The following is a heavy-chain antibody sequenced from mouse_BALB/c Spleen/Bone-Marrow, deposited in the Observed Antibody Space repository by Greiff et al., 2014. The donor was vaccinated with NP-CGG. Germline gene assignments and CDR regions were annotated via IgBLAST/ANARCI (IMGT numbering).Heavy chain of an antibody. J-gene: IGHJ2*01. V-gene: IGHV3-6*02. CDR3: ANYGNYFDY. CDR1: GYSITSGYY. Sequence: EVKLVESGPGLVKPSQSLSLTCSVTGYSITSGYYWNWIRQFPGNKLEWMGYISYDGSNNYNPSLKNRISVTRDTSKNQFFLKLNSVTTEDTATYYCANYGNYFDYWGQGTTLTVSS. CDR2: ISYDGSN. D-gene: IGHD2-1*01.